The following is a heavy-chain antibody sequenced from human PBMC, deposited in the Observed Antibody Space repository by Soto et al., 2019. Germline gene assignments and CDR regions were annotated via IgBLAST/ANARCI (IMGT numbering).Heavy chain of an antibody. CDR3: ARVVYDFPNWFDP. CDR2: IYYSGST. CDR1: GGSVSSGSDY. J-gene: IGHJ5*02. Sequence: PSETLSVTCTVSGGSVSSGSDYWSWIRQPPGKGLEWIGYIYYSGSTNYNPSLKSRVTISVDTSKNQFSLKLSSVTAADTAVYYCARVVYDFPNWFDPWGQGTLVTVSS. V-gene: IGHV4-61*01. D-gene: IGHD3-3*01.